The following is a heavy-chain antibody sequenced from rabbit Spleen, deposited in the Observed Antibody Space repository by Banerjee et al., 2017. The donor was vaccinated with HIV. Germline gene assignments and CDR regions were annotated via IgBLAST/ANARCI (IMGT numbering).Heavy chain of an antibody. D-gene: IGHD6-1*01. CDR2: IYAAKGST. J-gene: IGHJ4*01. Sequence: QEQLVESGGGLVQPGGSLKLSCKASGFDFSNYGVSWVRQAPGKGLEWIGIIYAAKGSTDYASWVNGLFTTSSHNAQNTLYLQLNSLTAADTATYFCVRDQAGDADFGPYYLNLWGPGTLVTVS. V-gene: IGHV1S47*01. CDR3: VRDQAGDADFGPYYLNL. CDR1: GFDFSNYG.